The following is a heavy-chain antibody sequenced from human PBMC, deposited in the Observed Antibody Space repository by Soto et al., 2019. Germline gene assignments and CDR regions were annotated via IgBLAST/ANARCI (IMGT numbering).Heavy chain of an antibody. CDR1: GFSFSSSS. J-gene: IGHJ3*02. CDR2: ISSRSYT. CDR3: ARAKGYAFDI. Sequence: GGSLRLSCAASGFSFSSSSLYWVRQAPGKGLEWVSSISSRSYTYYADSVKGRFTISRDNAKNSLYLQMNSLRAEDTAVYYCARAKGYAFDIWGQGTMVIVSS. V-gene: IGHV3-21*01.